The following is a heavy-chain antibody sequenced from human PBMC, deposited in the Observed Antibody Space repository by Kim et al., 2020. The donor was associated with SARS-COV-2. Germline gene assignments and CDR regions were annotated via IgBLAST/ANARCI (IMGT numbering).Heavy chain of an antibody. Sequence: GGSLRLSCAASGFTFSSYEMNWVRQAPGKGLEWASYISSSGSTIYYADSVKGRFTISRDNAKNSLYLQMNSLRAEDTAVYYCARDGYSSSWSFLHWGQGTLVTVSS. V-gene: IGHV3-48*03. CDR3: ARDGYSSSWSFLH. J-gene: IGHJ1*01. CDR2: ISSSGSTI. D-gene: IGHD6-13*01. CDR1: GFTFSSYE.